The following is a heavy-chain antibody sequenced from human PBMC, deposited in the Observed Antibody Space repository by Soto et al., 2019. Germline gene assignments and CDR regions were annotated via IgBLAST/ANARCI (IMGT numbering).Heavy chain of an antibody. CDR1: GFIFDDYA. Sequence: EGQLVESGGGLVQPGRSLRLSCAASGFIFDDYAMHWVRQAPGKGLEWVSIITDTGGDTKYADSVRGRFTISRDNSKNTLYLQMSSLRVEDSAVYYCARGSTDAYPGSRIFDFWGRGTLVTVSA. J-gene: IGHJ4*02. D-gene: IGHD3-10*01. V-gene: IGHV3-23*04. CDR3: ARGSTDAYPGSRIFDF. CDR2: ITDTGGDT.